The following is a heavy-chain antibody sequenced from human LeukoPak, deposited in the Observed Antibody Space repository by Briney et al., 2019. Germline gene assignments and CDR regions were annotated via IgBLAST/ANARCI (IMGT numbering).Heavy chain of an antibody. CDR2: ISGSGGST. D-gene: IGHD6-19*01. V-gene: IGHV3-23*01. J-gene: IGHJ3*02. CDR3: ATRIAVAGIRSAFDI. CDR1: GFTFSSYA. Sequence: GGSLRLSCAASGFTFSSYAMSWVRQAPGKGLEWVSAISGSGGSTYYADSVKGRFTISRDNSKNTLYLQMNSLRAEDTAVYCCATRIAVAGIRSAFDIWGQGAMVTVSS.